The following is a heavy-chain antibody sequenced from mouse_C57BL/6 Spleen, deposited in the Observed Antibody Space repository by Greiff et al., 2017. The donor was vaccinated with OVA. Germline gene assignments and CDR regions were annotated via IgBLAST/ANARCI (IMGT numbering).Heavy chain of an antibody. J-gene: IGHJ3*01. CDR1: GYSITSGYD. V-gene: IGHV3-1*01. D-gene: IGHD2-12*01. Sequence: EVKLQQSGPGMVKPSQSLSLTCTVTGYSITSGYDWHWIRHFPGNKLEWMGYISYSGSTNYNPSLKSRISITHDTSKNHFFLKLNSVTTEDTATYYCARDGGLYSSRWFAYWGQGTLVTVSA. CDR2: ISYSGST. CDR3: ARDGGLYSSRWFAY.